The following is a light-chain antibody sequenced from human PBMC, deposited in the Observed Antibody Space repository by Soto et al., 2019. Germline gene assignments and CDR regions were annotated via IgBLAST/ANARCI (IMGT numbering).Light chain of an antibody. CDR2: GAS. V-gene: IGKV3-15*01. Sequence: EMMMTQSPATLSVSPGERATVSCRASQYISTSVAWYQQKPGQAPRLLIYGASTRATAIPGRFTGSGSGTEFTLTITSLQSEDFALYYCQQYYSWPRVYTFGQGTKLEIK. J-gene: IGKJ2*01. CDR1: QYISTS. CDR3: QQYYSWPRVYT.